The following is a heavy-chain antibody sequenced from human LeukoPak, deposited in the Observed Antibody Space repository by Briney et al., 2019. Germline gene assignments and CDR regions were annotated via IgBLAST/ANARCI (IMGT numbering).Heavy chain of an antibody. Sequence: PSETLSLTCTVSGGSISDYYWSWIRQPPGKELEWIGYIHYSGSTNYNPSLKSRVTISVDTSKNQFSLKLTSVTAADTAVYFCARAVAAAGSTYYFDSWGQGTLVTVSS. J-gene: IGHJ4*02. CDR2: IHYSGST. D-gene: IGHD6-13*01. CDR3: ARAVAAAGSTYYFDS. CDR1: GGSISDYY. V-gene: IGHV4-59*08.